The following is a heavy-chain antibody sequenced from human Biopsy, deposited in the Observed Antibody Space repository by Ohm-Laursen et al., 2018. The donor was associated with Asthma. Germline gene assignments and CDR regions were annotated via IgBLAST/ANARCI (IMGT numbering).Heavy chain of an antibody. CDR3: ARKAGSCISRTCYSLDF. D-gene: IGHD2-2*01. CDR2: INSVFGTT. CDR1: GGTFNTYV. J-gene: IGHJ4*02. V-gene: IGHV1-69*13. Sequence: GASVKVSCKSLGGTFNTYVIGWVRQAPGQGLEWMGGINSVFGTTTYPQKFPDRVTITADDSTSTVYKELSSLRSEDTAVYYCARKAGSCISRTCYSLDFWGQGTLVTVSS.